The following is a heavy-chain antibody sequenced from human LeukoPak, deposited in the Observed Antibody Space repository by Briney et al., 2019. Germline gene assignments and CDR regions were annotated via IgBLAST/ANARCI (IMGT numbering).Heavy chain of an antibody. V-gene: IGHV1-46*01. D-gene: IGHD6-13*01. J-gene: IGHJ4*02. Sequence: ASVKVSCKASGYTFTSYGISWVRQAPGQGLEWMGIINPSGGSTRYTQKFQGRVTMTRDMSTSTVYMALSSLRSEDTAVYYCARGSWRYYFDYWGQGALFTVSS. CDR3: ARGSWRYYFDY. CDR1: GYTFTSYG. CDR2: INPSGGST.